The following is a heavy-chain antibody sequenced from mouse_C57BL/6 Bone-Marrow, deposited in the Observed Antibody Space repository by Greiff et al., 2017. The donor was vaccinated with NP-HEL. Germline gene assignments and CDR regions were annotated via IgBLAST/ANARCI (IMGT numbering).Heavy chain of an antibody. CDR2: IDLSDSYT. V-gene: IGHV1-59*01. CDR3: ADDGYYGYFDY. CDR1: GYTFTSYW. J-gene: IGHJ2*01. Sequence: QVQLQQPGAELVRPGTSVKLSCKASGYTFTSYWMHWVKQRPGQGLEWIGVIDLSDSYTNYNQKFKGKATLTVDTSSSTAYMQLSSLTSEDSAVYYCADDGYYGYFDYWGQGTTLTVSS. D-gene: IGHD2-3*01.